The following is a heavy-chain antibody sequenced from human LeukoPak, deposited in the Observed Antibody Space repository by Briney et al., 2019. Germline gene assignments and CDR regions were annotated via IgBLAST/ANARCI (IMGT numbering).Heavy chain of an antibody. CDR1: GGSISSGSYY. Sequence: PSETLSLTCTVSGGSISSGSYYWSWIRQPAGKGLEWIGRIYTSGSTNYNPSLKSRVTISVDTSKNEFSLKLSSVTAADTAVYYCARGPRWAPLLFDPWGQGTLVTVSS. D-gene: IGHD4-23*01. J-gene: IGHJ5*02. CDR3: ARGPRWAPLLFDP. CDR2: IYTSGST. V-gene: IGHV4-61*02.